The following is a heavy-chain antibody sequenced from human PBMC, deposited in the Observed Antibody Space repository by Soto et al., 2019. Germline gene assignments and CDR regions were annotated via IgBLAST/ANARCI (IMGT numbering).Heavy chain of an antibody. CDR2: INPNSGGT. Sequence: GASVKVSCKASGYTFSGYYVHWVRQAPGQGLEWMGWINPNSGGTNSAQKFQGRVTMTRDTSISTGYMELNGLRPDDTAVYYCDRGVGQDATNGNGRFAFDSWGQGTMVTVSS. V-gene: IGHV1-2*02. D-gene: IGHD2-8*01. CDR3: DRGVGQDATNGNGRFAFDS. J-gene: IGHJ3*01. CDR1: GYTFSGYY.